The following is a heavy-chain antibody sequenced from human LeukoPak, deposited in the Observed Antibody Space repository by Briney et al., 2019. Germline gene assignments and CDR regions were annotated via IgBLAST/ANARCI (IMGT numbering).Heavy chain of an antibody. D-gene: IGHD2-2*01. Sequence: SETPSLTCTVSGGSISSSSYYWGWIRQPPGKGLEWIGSIYYSGSTYYNPSLKSRVTISVDTSKNQLSLKLSSVTAADTAVYYCASWGWGDIVVVPAATDAFDIWGQGTMVTVSS. CDR2: IYYSGST. V-gene: IGHV4-39*01. CDR1: GGSISSSSYY. J-gene: IGHJ3*02. CDR3: ASWGWGDIVVVPAATDAFDI.